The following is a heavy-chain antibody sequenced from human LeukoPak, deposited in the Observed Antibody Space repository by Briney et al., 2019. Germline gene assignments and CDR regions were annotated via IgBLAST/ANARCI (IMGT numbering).Heavy chain of an antibody. J-gene: IGHJ4*02. CDR2: ITYDGYYK. V-gene: IGHV3-30*03. D-gene: IGHD5-24*01. CDR1: GFTFTSYG. Sequence: GGSLRLSCAASGFTFTSYGMHWVRQAPGKGLEWVALITYDGYYKYYSDSVKGRFTISSDTSKNTLYPQMNSLRAEDTAVYYCARGGGGWLPFDYWGQGTLVTVSS. CDR3: ARGGGGWLPFDY.